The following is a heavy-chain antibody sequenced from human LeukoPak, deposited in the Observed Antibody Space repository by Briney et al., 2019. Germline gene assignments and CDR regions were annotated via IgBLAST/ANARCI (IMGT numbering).Heavy chain of an antibody. CDR3: ARDSGYSGYSDY. CDR1: GFAFSDYY. Sequence: GGSLRLSCAASGFAFSDYYMSWIRQAPGKGLEWVSYISSSSSYTDYADSVKGRFTISRDNAKNSLNPQMNSLRAEDTAVYYCARDSGYSGYSDYWGQGTLVTVSS. CDR2: ISSSSSYT. V-gene: IGHV3-11*05. D-gene: IGHD5-12*01. J-gene: IGHJ4*02.